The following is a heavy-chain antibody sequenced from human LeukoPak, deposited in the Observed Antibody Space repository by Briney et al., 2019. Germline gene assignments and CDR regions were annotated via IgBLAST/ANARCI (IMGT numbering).Heavy chain of an antibody. CDR3: AREGNYKDDAFDI. V-gene: IGHV4-61*01. Sequence: SETLSLTCTVSGGSISSGSYYWSWIRQPPGKGLEWIGYIYYSGSTNYNPSLKSRVTISVDTSKNQFSLKLSSVTAADTAVYYCAREGNYKDDAFDIWGQGTMVTVSS. D-gene: IGHD3-10*01. J-gene: IGHJ3*02. CDR2: IYYSGST. CDR1: GGSISSGSYY.